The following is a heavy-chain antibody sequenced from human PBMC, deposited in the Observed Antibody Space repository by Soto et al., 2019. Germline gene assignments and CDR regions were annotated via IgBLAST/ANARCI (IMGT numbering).Heavy chain of an antibody. CDR3: ARDKQYGDYSYYFDY. CDR1: GYTFTGYY. D-gene: IGHD4-17*01. CDR2: INPNSGGT. Sequence: QVQLVKSGAEVKKPGASVKVSCKASGYTFTGYYMHWVRQAPGQGLEWMGWINPNSGGTNYAQKFQGWVTMTRDTSISTAYMELSRLRSDDTAVYYCARDKQYGDYSYYFDYWGQGTLVTDSS. V-gene: IGHV1-2*04. J-gene: IGHJ4*02.